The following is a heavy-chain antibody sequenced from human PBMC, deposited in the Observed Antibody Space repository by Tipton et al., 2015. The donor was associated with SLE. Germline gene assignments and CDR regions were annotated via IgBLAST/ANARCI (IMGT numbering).Heavy chain of an antibody. J-gene: IGHJ1*01. CDR2: IYSGGST. Sequence: GSLRLSCAASGFSFSTYGMHWVRQAPGKGLEWVSVIYSGGSTYYADSVKGRFTISRDNSKNTLYLQMNSLRDEDTAVYYCAKDGAGTYFQHWGQGTLVTVSS. D-gene: IGHD6-13*01. V-gene: IGHV3-NL1*01. CDR3: AKDGAGTYFQH. CDR1: GFSFSTYG.